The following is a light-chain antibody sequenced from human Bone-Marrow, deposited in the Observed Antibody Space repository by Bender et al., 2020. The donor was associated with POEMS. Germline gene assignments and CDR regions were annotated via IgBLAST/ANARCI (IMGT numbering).Light chain of an antibody. CDR2: DDG. CDR3: YSATDNNLVV. V-gene: IGLV3-21*02. J-gene: IGLJ2*01. CDR1: NIGSYS. Sequence: AARITCGGNNIGSYSVHWYQHKPGQAPVLVVYDDGDRPSGIPERFSGSSSGTTVTLTISGAQDEDEADYYCYSATDNNLVVFGGGTKLTVL.